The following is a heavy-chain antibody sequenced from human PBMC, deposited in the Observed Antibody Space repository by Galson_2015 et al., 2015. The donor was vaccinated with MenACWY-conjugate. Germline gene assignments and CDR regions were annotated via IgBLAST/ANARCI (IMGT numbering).Heavy chain of an antibody. V-gene: IGHV3-7*03. CDR1: GFIFNTYW. D-gene: IGHD2/OR15-2a*01. J-gene: IGHJ4*02. Sequence: SLRLSCAASGFIFNTYWMHWVRQAPGKGLEWLTKIKEDGTDKYYVDSVRGRFTISRDNAKNSLYLQMNSLRDDDTAVYYCAREDFYRCDYWGQGTLVTVSS. CDR2: IKEDGTDK. CDR3: AREDFYRCDY.